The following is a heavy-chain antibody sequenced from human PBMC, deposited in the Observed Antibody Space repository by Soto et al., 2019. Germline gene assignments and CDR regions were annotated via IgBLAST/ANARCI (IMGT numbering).Heavy chain of an antibody. CDR1: GFTFSSYA. J-gene: IGHJ4*01. Sequence: GGSLRLSCAASGFTFSSYAMSWVRQAPGKGLEWVSAISGSGGSTYYADSVKGRVTISRDNSKNTLDLQMNSLRGGETAVYYCAKAKLGPYRSGRELFDFWGQGTLAHVSS. V-gene: IGHV3-23*01. CDR3: AKAKLGPYRSGRELFDF. CDR2: ISGSGGST. D-gene: IGHD6-19*01.